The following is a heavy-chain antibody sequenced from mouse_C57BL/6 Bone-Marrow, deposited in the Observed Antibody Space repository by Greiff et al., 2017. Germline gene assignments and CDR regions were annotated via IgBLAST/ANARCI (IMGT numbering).Heavy chain of an antibody. CDR2: IYPRSGNT. D-gene: IGHD1-1*01. CDR3: ARPYDCGSSQSLYAMDY. J-gene: IGHJ4*01. CDR1: GYTFTSYG. V-gene: IGHV1-81*01. Sequence: VQRVESGAELARPGASVKLSCKASGYTFTSYGISWVKQRTGQGLEWIGEIYPRSGNTYYNEKFKGKATLTADKSSSTAYMELRSLTSEDSAVYVCARPYDCGSSQSLYAMDYWGQGTSVTVSS.